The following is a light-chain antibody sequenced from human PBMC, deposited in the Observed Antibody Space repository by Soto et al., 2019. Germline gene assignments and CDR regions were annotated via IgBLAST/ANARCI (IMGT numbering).Light chain of an antibody. J-gene: IGKJ5*01. CDR2: AAS. CDR1: QGINNY. Sequence: DIQMTQSPSSLSASVGDSVTITCRASQGINNYLAWYQQTPGKAPKLLIYAASTLPSGVPSRFSGSGAGTEFTLTISSLQPEDFATDYCQQLNSSPITFGQGTRLEI. CDR3: QQLNSSPIT. V-gene: IGKV1-9*01.